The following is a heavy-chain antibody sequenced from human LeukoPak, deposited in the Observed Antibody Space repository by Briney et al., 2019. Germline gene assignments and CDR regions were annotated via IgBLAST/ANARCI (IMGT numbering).Heavy chain of an antibody. Sequence: SETLSLTCTVSGGSISSSNYYWGWVRQPPGKGLEWIGSTSYSGSTYYNPSLKSRVTISVDTSKNQFSLKLRSVTAADTAVYYCATGGGIAVAGRWGQGTLVTVSS. D-gene: IGHD6-19*01. V-gene: IGHV4-39*01. CDR1: GGSISSSNYY. CDR3: ATGGGIAVAGR. J-gene: IGHJ4*02. CDR2: TSYSGST.